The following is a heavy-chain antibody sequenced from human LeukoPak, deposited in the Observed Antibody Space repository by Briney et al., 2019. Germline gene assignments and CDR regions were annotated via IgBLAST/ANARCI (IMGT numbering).Heavy chain of an antibody. Sequence: SQSLSLTCAISGDSVSSNSAAWNWIRQSPSRGLEWLGRTYYRSKWYNDYAVSVKSRITINPDTSKNQFSLQLNSVTPEDTAVYYCARVGDYGDYHPFDYWGQGTLVTVSS. CDR1: GDSVSSNSAA. CDR2: TYYRSKWYN. CDR3: ARVGDYGDYHPFDY. J-gene: IGHJ4*02. D-gene: IGHD4-17*01. V-gene: IGHV6-1*01.